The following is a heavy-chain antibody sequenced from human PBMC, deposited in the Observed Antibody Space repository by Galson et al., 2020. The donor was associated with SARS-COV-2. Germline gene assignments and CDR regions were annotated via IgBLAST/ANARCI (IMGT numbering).Heavy chain of an antibody. J-gene: IGHJ2*01. CDR1: GVYISTTNY. V-gene: IGHV4-38-2*01. CDR3: ARQGVTMRFLLTVPGWLFDL. D-gene: IGHD3-16*01. Sequence: SETLSLTCAVPGVYISTTNYWSWIRQAPGKGLEWIGSVYPSGSTYYNPSLKSRVTISLDTSKNQFSLRLTSVTAADTALYYCARQGVTMRFLLTVPGWLFDLWGRGTLVTVAS. CDR2: VYPSGST.